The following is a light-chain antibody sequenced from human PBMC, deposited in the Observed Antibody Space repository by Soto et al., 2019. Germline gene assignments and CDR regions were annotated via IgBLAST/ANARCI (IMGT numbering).Light chain of an antibody. J-gene: IGKJ3*01. CDR2: DAS. Sequence: IVMKQSPDTLSVSPGEGATLSCRASQRISTNLAWYQQRPGQAPRLLIYDASTRATGIPARFSGSGSGTEFTLTISSLQSEDSSVYYCQQSHNRPSFGPGTKVEIK. CDR3: QQSHNRPS. V-gene: IGKV3D-15*01. CDR1: QRISTN.